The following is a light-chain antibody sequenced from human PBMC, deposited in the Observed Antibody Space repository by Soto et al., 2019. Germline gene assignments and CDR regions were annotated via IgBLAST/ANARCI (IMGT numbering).Light chain of an antibody. CDR2: GAS. CDR1: QSVNSNY. Sequence: EIVLTQSPGTLSLSPGERATLSCRASQSVNSNYLAWYQQKPGQVPRPLIYGASIRAAGVPDRLSGSGSGKDFTLTLHSLEPEDDAVYCCQQYCTSPHTFGQGTKLEIK. J-gene: IGKJ2*01. CDR3: QQYCTSPHT. V-gene: IGKV3-20*01.